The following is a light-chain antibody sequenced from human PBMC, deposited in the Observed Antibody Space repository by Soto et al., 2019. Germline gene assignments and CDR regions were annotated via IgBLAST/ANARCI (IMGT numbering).Light chain of an antibody. CDR2: AVS. J-gene: IGLJ1*01. V-gene: IGLV2-14*04. CDR1: SRAVCCYNY. Sequence: RSRAVCCYNYLSWYQQPPVKAPKLMIYAVSNPPSGVSNRFSGSKSANTASLTISGLQAEDEADYYSSSYTSSSSYAFAPVTKVTVL. CDR3: SSYTSSSSYA.